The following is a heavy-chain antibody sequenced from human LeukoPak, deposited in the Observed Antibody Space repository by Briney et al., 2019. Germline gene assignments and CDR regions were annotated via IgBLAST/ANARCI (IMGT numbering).Heavy chain of an antibody. J-gene: IGHJ4*02. CDR3: ARDFEYYDSSGYYLDFDY. Sequence: GGSLRLSCAASGFTFSSYSMNWVRQAPGKGLEWVSSISSSSSYIYYADSVKGRFTISRDNAKNSLYLQMNSLRAEDTAVYYCARDFEYYDSSGYYLDFDYWGPGTLVTVSS. D-gene: IGHD3-22*01. CDR2: ISSSSSYI. CDR1: GFTFSSYS. V-gene: IGHV3-21*01.